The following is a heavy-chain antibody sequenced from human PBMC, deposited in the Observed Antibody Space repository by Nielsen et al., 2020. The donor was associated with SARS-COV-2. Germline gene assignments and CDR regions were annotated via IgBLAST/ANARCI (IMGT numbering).Heavy chain of an antibody. V-gene: IGHV4-34*01. Sequence: GSLRLSCAVYGGSFSGYYWSWIRQPPGKGLEWIGEIDHSGSTSYNPSLKSRVTMSVDTSKNQFSLTLNSVTAADTAVYFCARGKRSYSGTFLNYYYYYYMDVWGKGTTVTVSS. D-gene: IGHD1-14*01. CDR3: ARGKRSYSGTFLNYYYYYYMDV. J-gene: IGHJ6*03. CDR1: GGSFSGYY. CDR2: IDHSGST.